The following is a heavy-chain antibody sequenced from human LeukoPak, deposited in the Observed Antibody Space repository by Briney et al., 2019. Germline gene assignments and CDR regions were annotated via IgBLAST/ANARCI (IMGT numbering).Heavy chain of an antibody. D-gene: IGHD3-22*01. J-gene: IGHJ6*02. V-gene: IGHV1-46*01. CDR3: ARVLTSSGYYPPRYGMDV. Sequence: ASVKVSCKASGYTFTSYYMHWVRQAPGQGLEWMGLINPSGGSTSYAQKFQGRVTMTRDTSTSTVYMELSSLRSEDTAVYYCARVLTSSGYYPPRYGMDVWGQGTTVTVSS. CDR2: INPSGGST. CDR1: GYTFTSYY.